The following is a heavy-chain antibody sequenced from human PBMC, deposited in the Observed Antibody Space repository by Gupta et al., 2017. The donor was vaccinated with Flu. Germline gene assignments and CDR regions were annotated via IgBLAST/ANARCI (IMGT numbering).Heavy chain of an antibody. J-gene: IGHJ1*01. CDR1: VQSISRGNNY. V-gene: IGHV4-39*01. Sequence: QLQLQESGPARVKTSETLSLICTVSVQSISRGNNYWGWIRQAPATELEWIASIYYSGNDYDKPSLKSRITISVESSNNQISLKLDYVTAADTAVDYWATNVYSGKSEYWGQGTLVTVSS. D-gene: IGHD2-15*01. CDR2: IYYSGND. CDR3: ATNVYSGKSEY.